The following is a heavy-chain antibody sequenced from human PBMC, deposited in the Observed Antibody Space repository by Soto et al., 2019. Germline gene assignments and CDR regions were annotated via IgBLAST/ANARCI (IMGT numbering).Heavy chain of an antibody. Sequence: EVHLLESGGGLVQPGGSLRLPCPASGFTFSNYAMSWVRQAPGKGLEWVCAISGSGTYTWYADSVKGRFTISRDNSRSTLYLQMNSLRGEDTAMYYCAKGSASIRPYYFDFWGQGALVTVSS. D-gene: IGHD2-2*01. V-gene: IGHV3-23*01. J-gene: IGHJ4*02. CDR2: ISGSGTYT. CDR1: GFTFSNYA. CDR3: AKGSASIRPYYFDF.